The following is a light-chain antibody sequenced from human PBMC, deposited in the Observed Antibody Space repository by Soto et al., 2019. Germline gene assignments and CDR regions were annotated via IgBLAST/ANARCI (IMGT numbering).Light chain of an antibody. CDR3: QQYRT. J-gene: IGKJ1*01. V-gene: IGKV3-20*01. CDR1: QSVSSSS. CDR2: EAS. Sequence: EIVLTPSPGTLSLSPGERATLSCRASQSVSSSSLAWYQQNPGQAPRLLIYEASSRATGIPDRFSGSGSGTDFTLTISRLEPEDFAVYYCQQYRTFGQGT.